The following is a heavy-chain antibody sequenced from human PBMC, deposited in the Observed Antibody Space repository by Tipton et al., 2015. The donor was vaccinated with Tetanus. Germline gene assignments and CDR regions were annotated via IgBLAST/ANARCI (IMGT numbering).Heavy chain of an antibody. D-gene: IGHD1-1*01. V-gene: IGHV4-61*08. J-gene: IGHJ4*02. CDR3: ARGRTGSFDY. Sequence: TLSLTCTVSGGSISSGGYYWSWIRQPPGKGLEWIGYIYYSGSTNYNPSLKSRVTISVDTSKNQFSLKLSSVTAADTAVYYCARGRTGSFDYWGQGTLVTVSS. CDR1: GGSISSGGYY. CDR2: IYYSGST.